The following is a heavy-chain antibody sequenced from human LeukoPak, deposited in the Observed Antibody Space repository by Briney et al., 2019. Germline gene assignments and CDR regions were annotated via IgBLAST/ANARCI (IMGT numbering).Heavy chain of an antibody. CDR2: IYYSGST. J-gene: IGHJ1*01. Sequence: SETLSLTCTVSGGSISSSSYYWGWIRQPPGKGLEWIGSIYYSGSTYYNPSLKSRVTISVDTSKNQFSLKLSSVTAADTAVYYCARLAWAGYFQHWGQGTLVTVSS. CDR1: GGSISSSSYY. V-gene: IGHV4-39*01. CDR3: ARLAWAGYFQH.